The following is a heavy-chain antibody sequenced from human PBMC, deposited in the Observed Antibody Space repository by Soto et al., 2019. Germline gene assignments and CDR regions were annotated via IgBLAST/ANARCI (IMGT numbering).Heavy chain of an antibody. Sequence: QVQLLESGGGVVQPGRSLRLSCAASGFTFSSYGMHWVRQAPGKGLEWVAVIWYDGSNKYYSDSVKGRFTISRDNSKNTLYLLMNSLRAEDTAVYYWARDRSSGWYYYYYGMDVWGQGTTVTVSS. J-gene: IGHJ6*02. D-gene: IGHD6-19*01. V-gene: IGHV3-33*01. CDR2: IWYDGSNK. CDR3: ARDRSSGWYYYYYGMDV. CDR1: GFTFSSYG.